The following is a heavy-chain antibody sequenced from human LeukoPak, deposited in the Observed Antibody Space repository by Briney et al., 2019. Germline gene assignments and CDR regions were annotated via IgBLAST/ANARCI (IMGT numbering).Heavy chain of an antibody. Sequence: GGSLRLSCAASGFTFSSYAMSWVRQAPGKGLEWVSAISGSGGSTYYADSVKGRFTISRDNSKNTLYLQMNSLRAEDTAVYYCARDGEPFSVIGESWFDPWGQGTLVTVSS. D-gene: IGHD3-22*01. J-gene: IGHJ5*02. CDR3: ARDGEPFSVIGESWFDP. CDR2: ISGSGGST. V-gene: IGHV3-23*01. CDR1: GFTFSSYA.